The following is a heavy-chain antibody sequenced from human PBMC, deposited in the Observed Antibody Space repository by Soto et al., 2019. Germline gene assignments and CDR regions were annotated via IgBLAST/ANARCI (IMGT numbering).Heavy chain of an antibody. CDR1: GRSITGTYYY. V-gene: IGHV4-39*01. D-gene: IGHD3-10*01. Sequence: QLQLQESGPGLVKPSETLSLTCTVSGRSITGTYYYCGWIRQSPGKGLEYIGSINYNGRTYYNPSLQGRVTVSVDTSKSQFSLRLVSVTAADTALYFFARHGSGTYYPIDYWGQGTMVTVSS. CDR2: INYNGRT. J-gene: IGHJ4*02. CDR3: ARHGSGTYYPIDY.